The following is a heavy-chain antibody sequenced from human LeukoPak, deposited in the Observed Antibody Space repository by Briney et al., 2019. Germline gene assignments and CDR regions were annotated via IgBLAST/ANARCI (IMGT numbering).Heavy chain of an antibody. J-gene: IGHJ4*02. D-gene: IGHD3-22*01. V-gene: IGHV4-59*11. CDR3: ARSSGYHLDY. Sequence: SETLSLTCTVSGGFINSHYWSWIRQPPGKGLEWIGYIHYSGSTNYNPSLKSRVTISVDTSKNQFSLKLSSVTAADTAVYYCARSSGYHLDYWGQGTLVTVSS. CDR2: IHYSGST. CDR1: GGFINSHY.